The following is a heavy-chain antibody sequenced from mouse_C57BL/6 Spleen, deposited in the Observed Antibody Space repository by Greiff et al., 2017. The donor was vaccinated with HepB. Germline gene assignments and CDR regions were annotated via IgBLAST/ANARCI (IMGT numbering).Heavy chain of an antibody. CDR1: GFSLTSYG. CDR2: IWSGGST. V-gene: IGHV2-4*01. D-gene: IGHD2-4*01. CDR3: ANSRYDHDGAWFAY. Sequence: QVQLKESGPGLVQPSQSLSITCTVSGFSLTSYGVHWVRQPPGKGLEWLGVIWSGGSTDYNAAFISRLSISKDNSKSLVFFKMNSLQADDTAIYYCANSRYDHDGAWFAYWGQGTLVTVSA. J-gene: IGHJ3*01.